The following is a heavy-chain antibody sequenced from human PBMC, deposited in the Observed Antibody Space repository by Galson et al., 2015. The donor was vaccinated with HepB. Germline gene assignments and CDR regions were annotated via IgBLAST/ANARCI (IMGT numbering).Heavy chain of an antibody. Sequence: SLRLSCAASGFTFSSCSMNWVRQAPGKGLEWVSSISSSSSYIYYADSVKGRFTISRDNAKNTLYLQMNSLRAEDTAVYYCCVGTRIQLWSTPWEFDYWGQGTLVTVSS. D-gene: IGHD5-18*01. J-gene: IGHJ4*02. CDR3: CVGTRIQLWSTPWEFDY. CDR1: GFTFSSCS. CDR2: ISSSSSYI. V-gene: IGHV3-21*01.